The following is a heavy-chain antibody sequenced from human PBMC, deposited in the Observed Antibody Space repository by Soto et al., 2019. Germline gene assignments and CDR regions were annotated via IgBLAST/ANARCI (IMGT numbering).Heavy chain of an antibody. D-gene: IGHD5-18*01. CDR3: ARERGQLWAPDPYFDY. V-gene: IGHV1-2*04. J-gene: IGHJ4*02. CDR2: INPKSGGT. Sequence: ASVKVSCKASGYTFTGYYMHWVRQAPGQRLEWMGWINPKSGGTNYAQKVQGWGTMTRDPAISTAYMELSRLRSDDTAVYYCARERGQLWAPDPYFDYGGQGTLVTVSS. CDR1: GYTFTGYY.